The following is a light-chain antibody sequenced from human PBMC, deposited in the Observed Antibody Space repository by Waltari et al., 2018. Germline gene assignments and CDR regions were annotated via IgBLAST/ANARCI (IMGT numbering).Light chain of an antibody. CDR3: SSRNGRASQVV. Sequence: SSGLTQDPAVSVALGQTIRITCRGDTHRTSYASWFQVKTGQAPVLVMFGKEKRPPGVPDRISGESSETTSSLIITGAQAEDEADYYCSSRNGRASQVVFAGGTKVTVL. CDR1: THRTSY. CDR2: GKE. J-gene: IGLJ2*01. V-gene: IGLV3-19*01.